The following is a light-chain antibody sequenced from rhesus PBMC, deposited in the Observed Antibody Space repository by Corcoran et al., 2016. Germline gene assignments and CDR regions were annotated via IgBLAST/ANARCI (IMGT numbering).Light chain of an antibody. CDR2: EVS. CDR1: QSLLDSEDGNTY. V-gene: IGKV2-104*02. Sequence: DIVMTQTPLSLPVTPGEPASISCRSSQSLLDSEDGNTYLDWYLQKPGQSPQLLIYEVSTRASGVTDRFSGSGSDTDFTLKISRVEAEDVGVYYCMQALEFPYSFGQGTKVEIK. J-gene: IGKJ2*01. CDR3: MQALEFPYS.